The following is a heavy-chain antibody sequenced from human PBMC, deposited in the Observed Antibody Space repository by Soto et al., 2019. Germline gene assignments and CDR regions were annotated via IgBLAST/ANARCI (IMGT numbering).Heavy chain of an antibody. V-gene: IGHV3-33*01. Sequence: GGSLRLSCAASGFTFSSYGMHWVRQAPGKGLEWVAVIWYDGSNKYYADSVKGRFTISRDNSKNTLYLQMNSLRAEDTAVYYCARVGSITIFGVVPTGGHFDYWGQGTLVTVSS. CDR1: GFTFSSYG. CDR3: ARVGSITIFGVVPTGGHFDY. CDR2: IWYDGSNK. J-gene: IGHJ4*02. D-gene: IGHD3-3*01.